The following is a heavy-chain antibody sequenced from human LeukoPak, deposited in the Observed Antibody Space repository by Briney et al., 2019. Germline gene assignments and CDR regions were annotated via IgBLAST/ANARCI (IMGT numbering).Heavy chain of an antibody. D-gene: IGHD3-22*01. J-gene: IGHJ1*01. CDR2: MNPNSGNT. CDR3: AINDGSRRYFQY. CDR1: GYTFTSYD. Sequence: ASVKVSCKASGYTFTSYDINRVRQATGQGLEWMGWMNPNSGNTGHAQKFQGRVTMTRNTSISTAYMELSSLRSEDTAVYYCAINDGSRRYFQYWGQGTLVTVSS. V-gene: IGHV1-8*01.